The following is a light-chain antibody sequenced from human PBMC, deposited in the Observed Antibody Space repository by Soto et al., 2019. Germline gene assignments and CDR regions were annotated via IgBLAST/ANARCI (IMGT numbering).Light chain of an antibody. CDR2: DVT. J-gene: IGLJ1*01. CDR3: SSYATTSALYV. V-gene: IGLV2-14*03. CDR1: SSDIGDSNY. Sequence: QCALTQPASVSGSPGQSITISCTGTSSDIGDSNYVSWYQQHPGKAPKLMIYDVTSRPSGVSNRFSGSKSGNTASLTISGLQAEDEADYYCSSYATTSALYVFGTGTKVTVL.